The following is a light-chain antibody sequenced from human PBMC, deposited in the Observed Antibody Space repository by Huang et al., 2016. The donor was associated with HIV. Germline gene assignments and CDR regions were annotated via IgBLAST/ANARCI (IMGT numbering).Light chain of an antibody. CDR3: QQYYSKPLT. Sequence: DIVMTQSPDSLAVSLGERATINCKSSQTISYNKNYLAWYQQKPEQSPKLLIYWASTRESGVPDRFSGSGSGTDFTLTISSLQAEDVAVYYCQQYYSKPLTFGGGTKVEIK. V-gene: IGKV4-1*01. CDR1: QTISYNKNY. CDR2: WAS. J-gene: IGKJ4*01.